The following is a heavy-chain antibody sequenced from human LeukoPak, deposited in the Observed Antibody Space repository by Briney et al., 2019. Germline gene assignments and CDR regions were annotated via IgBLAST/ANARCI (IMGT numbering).Heavy chain of an antibody. CDR3: ARVAYYYDSGGFYLNYYYGMDV. D-gene: IGHD3-22*01. CDR1: GYTFTSYD. CDR2: MNPKSGRT. Sequence: GASVKVSCKASGYTFTSYDINWVRQASGQGLEWMGWMNPKSGRTGYAQKFQGRVTMTRNTSISTAYMELSSLRSEDTAVYYCARVAYYYDSGGFYLNYYYGMDVWGQGTTVTASS. J-gene: IGHJ6*02. V-gene: IGHV1-8*01.